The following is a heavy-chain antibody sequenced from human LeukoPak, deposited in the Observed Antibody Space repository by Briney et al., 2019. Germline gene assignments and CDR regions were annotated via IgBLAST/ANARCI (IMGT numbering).Heavy chain of an antibody. CDR1: GFPFSSYS. J-gene: IGHJ6*04. D-gene: IGHD3-10*01. V-gene: IGHV3-21*01. CDR3: ARALWFGELLSYYYYGMDV. Sequence: GGTLRLSFAASGFPFSSYSMNGIRQAPGKGLECGSSITSSTRYIYYADSVKGRFTISRHNAKNALYLQMNSLRAEDTAVYYCARALWFGELLSYYYYGMDVWGKGTTVTVYS. CDR2: ITSSTRYI.